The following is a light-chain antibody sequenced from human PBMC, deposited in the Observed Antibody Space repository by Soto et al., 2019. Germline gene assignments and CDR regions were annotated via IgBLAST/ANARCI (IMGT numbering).Light chain of an antibody. Sequence: EIVLTQSPGTLSLSPGEGATLSCRASQSVSSSYLAWYQQKPGQAPRLLIYGTSSRATGIPDRFSGSGSGTDFTLTIRRLEPEDFAVYYCQQYGSSPKTFGQGTKVEIK. CDR2: GTS. V-gene: IGKV3-20*01. J-gene: IGKJ1*01. CDR3: QQYGSSPKT. CDR1: QSVSSSY.